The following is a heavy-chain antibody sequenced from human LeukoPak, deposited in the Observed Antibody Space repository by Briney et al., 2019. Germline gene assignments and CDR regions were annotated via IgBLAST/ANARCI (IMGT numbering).Heavy chain of an antibody. Sequence: GGSLRLSCAASGFTFSSYAMSWVRQAPGKGLEWVSAISGSGGSTYYADSVKGRFTISRDNSKNTLYLQMNSLRAEDTAVYYCAKAKHHIVVVPAATTFDYWGQGTLVTVSS. V-gene: IGHV3-23*01. CDR2: ISGSGGST. CDR1: GFTFSSYA. J-gene: IGHJ4*02. CDR3: AKAKHHIVVVPAATTFDY. D-gene: IGHD2-2*01.